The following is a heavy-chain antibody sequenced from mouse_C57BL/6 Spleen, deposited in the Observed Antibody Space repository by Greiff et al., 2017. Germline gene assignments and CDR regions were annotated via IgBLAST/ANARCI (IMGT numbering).Heavy chain of an antibody. CDR1: GYTFSDYY. V-gene: IGHV1-26*01. D-gene: IGHD1-1*02. CDR3: AKCSYGPCAY. J-gene: IGHJ3*01. CDR2: INPNNGGT. Sequence: EVQLQQSGPELVKPGASVKISCKASGYTFSDYYMNWVKQSHGMSLEWIGYINPNNGGTSSNQKFKGQATLTVEKSSSTAYMELRSLTFEDSAVYYCAKCSYGPCAYWGKGTLVTVSA.